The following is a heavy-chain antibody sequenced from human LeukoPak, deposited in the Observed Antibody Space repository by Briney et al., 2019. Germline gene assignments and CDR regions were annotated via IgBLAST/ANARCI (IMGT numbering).Heavy chain of an antibody. J-gene: IGHJ5*02. CDR2: IIPILGIA. CDR1: GGTFSSYT. CDR3: ARESGYEGGWFDP. V-gene: IGHV1-69*04. Sequence: SVKVSCKASGGTFSSYTIGWVRQAPGQGLEWMGRIIPILGIANYAQKFQGRVTITADKSTSTAYMELSSLRSEDTAVYYCARESGYEGGWFDPWGQGTLVTVSA. D-gene: IGHD5-12*01.